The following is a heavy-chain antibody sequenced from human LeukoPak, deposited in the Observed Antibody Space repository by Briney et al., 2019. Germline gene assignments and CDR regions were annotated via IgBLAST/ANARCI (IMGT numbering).Heavy chain of an antibody. Sequence: SQTLSLTCAISEDSVSSTSVTWNWIRQSPSRGLEWLGRTYYRSTWYNDYAVSVRGRITVNPDTSKNQFSLHLNSVTLEDTAVYYCARRLTQYDCFDPWGQGILVTVSS. V-gene: IGHV6-1*01. CDR1: EDSVSSTSVT. CDR3: ARRLTQYDCFDP. CDR2: TYYRSTWYN. D-gene: IGHD2-2*01. J-gene: IGHJ5*02.